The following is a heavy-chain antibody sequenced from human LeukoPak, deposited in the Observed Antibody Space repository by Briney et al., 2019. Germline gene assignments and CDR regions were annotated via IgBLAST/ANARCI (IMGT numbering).Heavy chain of an antibody. CDR2: IYYSGST. CDR3: ARDPPLLVPWRYFDL. J-gene: IGHJ2*01. Sequence: SETLSLTCTVSGGSISSGGYYWRWIRQHPGKGLEWIGYIYYSGSTYYNPSLKSRVTISVDTSKNQFSLKLSSVTAADTAVYYCARDPPLLVPWRYFDLWGRGTLVTVSS. V-gene: IGHV4-31*03. D-gene: IGHD3-3*01. CDR1: GGSISSGGYY.